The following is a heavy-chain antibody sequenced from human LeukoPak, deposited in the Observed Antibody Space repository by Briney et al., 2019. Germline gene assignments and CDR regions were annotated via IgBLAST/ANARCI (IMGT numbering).Heavy chain of an antibody. D-gene: IGHD6-19*01. CDR3: AIYSKQWLVRRVFDY. CDR1: GYTFTSYD. Sequence: GASVKVSCKASGYTFTSYDINWVRQATGQGLEWTGWMNPNSGNTGYAQKFQGRVTMTRNTSISTAYMELSSLRSEDTAVYYCAIYSKQWLVRRVFDYWGQGTLVTVSS. V-gene: IGHV1-8*01. J-gene: IGHJ4*02. CDR2: MNPNSGNT.